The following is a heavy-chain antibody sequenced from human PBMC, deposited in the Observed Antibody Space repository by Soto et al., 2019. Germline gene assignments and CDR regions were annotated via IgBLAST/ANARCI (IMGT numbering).Heavy chain of an antibody. Sequence: SETLSLTCTVSGGSISSGDYYWSWIRQPPGKGLEWIGYIYYSGSTYYNPSLKSRVTISVDTSKNQFSLKLSSVTAADTAVYYCAGDLIQVDYYGSGSGFDYWGQGTLVTVSS. J-gene: IGHJ4*02. V-gene: IGHV4-30-4*01. CDR2: IYYSGST. CDR3: AGDLIQVDYYGSGSGFDY. CDR1: GGSISSGDYY. D-gene: IGHD3-10*01.